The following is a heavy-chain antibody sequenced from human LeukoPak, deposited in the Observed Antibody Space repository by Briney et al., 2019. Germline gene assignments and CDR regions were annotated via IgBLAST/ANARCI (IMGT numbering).Heavy chain of an antibody. Sequence: PGGSLRLSCAASGFTFSSYSIHWVRQAPGKGLEWVSSISSCSDFIYYADSVKGRFTISRDNAKNSLYLQMNSLRAEDTAVYYCARGGAQLPPNWFDPWGQGTLVTVSS. J-gene: IGHJ5*02. CDR3: ARGGAQLPPNWFDP. CDR1: GFTFSSYS. CDR2: ISSCSDFI. V-gene: IGHV3-21*01. D-gene: IGHD2-2*01.